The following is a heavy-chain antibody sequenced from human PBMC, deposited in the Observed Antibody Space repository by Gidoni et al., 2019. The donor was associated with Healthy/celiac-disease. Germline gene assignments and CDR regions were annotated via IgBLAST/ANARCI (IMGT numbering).Heavy chain of an antibody. D-gene: IGHD6-13*01. V-gene: IGHV4-34*01. CDR1: GGSFSGYY. J-gene: IGHJ5*02. Sequence: QVQLQQWGAGLLKPSATLSLTCAVYGGSFSGYYWSWIRQPPGKGLEWIGEINHSGSTNYNPSLKSRVTISVDTSKNQFSLKLSSVTAADTAVYFCARGIAAAGTCWFDPWGQGTLVTVSS. CDR3: ARGIAAAGTCWFDP. CDR2: INHSGST.